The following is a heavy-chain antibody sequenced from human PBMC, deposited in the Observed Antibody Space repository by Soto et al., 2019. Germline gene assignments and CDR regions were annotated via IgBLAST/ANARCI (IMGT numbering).Heavy chain of an antibody. CDR3: ARSYSGTFYGYDT. V-gene: IGHV4-59*01. CDR1: GGSISSYH. CDR2: VFYTGST. D-gene: IGHD1-26*01. J-gene: IGHJ5*02. Sequence: SETLSLTCTVSGGSISSYHWSWIRQSPGKGLEWIGYVFYTGSTKYNPALKRRVTISVDTSKNQFSLKLSTVSAADTGLYYCARSYSGTFYGYDTWGQGILVTVSS.